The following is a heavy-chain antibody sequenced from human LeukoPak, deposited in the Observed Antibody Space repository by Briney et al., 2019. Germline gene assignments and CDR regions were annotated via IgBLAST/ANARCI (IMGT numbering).Heavy chain of an antibody. Sequence: PSETLSLTCTVSGGSISSSSYYWGCVRQPPGKGLEWIGSIYYSGSTYYNPSLKSRVTISVDTSKNQFSLKLSSVTAADTAVYYCARHYSGSLTPGIYWGQGTLVTVSS. CDR2: IYYSGST. CDR3: ARHYSGSLTPGIY. D-gene: IGHD1-26*01. V-gene: IGHV4-39*01. CDR1: GGSISSSSYY. J-gene: IGHJ4*02.